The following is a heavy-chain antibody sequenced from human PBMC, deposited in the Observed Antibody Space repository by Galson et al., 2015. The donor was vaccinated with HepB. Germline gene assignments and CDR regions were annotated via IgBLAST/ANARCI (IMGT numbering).Heavy chain of an antibody. Sequence: QSGAEVKKPGATVKVSCKASGGTFSSYAISWVRQAPGQGLEWMGGIIPIFGTADYTQKFQGRVTITADESTSTAYMELSSLRSEDTAVYYCARNLPDVGNPSNYYYYGMDVWGQGTTVTVSS. CDR1: GGTFSSYA. CDR3: ARNLPDVGNPSNYYYYGMDV. D-gene: IGHD4-23*01. CDR2: IIPIFGTA. V-gene: IGHV1-69*13. J-gene: IGHJ6*02.